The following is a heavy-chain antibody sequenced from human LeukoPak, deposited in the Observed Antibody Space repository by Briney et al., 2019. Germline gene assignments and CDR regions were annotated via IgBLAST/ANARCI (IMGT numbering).Heavy chain of an antibody. CDR3: AKGDFTLEGEDY. V-gene: IGHV3-23*01. Sequence: GGSLRLSCAASGFTFSSYAMSWVRQAPGKGLGWVSAISGSGGSTYYADSVKGRITISRDNSKNTLYLQMNSLRAEDTAVYYCAKGDFTLEGEDYWGQGTLVTVSS. CDR1: GFTFSSYA. J-gene: IGHJ4*02. D-gene: IGHD3-16*01. CDR2: ISGSGGST.